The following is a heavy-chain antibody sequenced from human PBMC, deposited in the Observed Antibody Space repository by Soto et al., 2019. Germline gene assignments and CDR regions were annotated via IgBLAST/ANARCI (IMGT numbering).Heavy chain of an antibody. Sequence: QVQLVESGGGVVQPGRSLRLSCAASGFTFNNYGMHWVRQAPGKGLEWLAVIWNDGSNNYYANSVKGRFTISRDNSKNTLYLPKNSRRAEDTAVYYCARRQIPPPTRGAANARGGMDVWGQGTTVTVSS. D-gene: IGHD6-13*01. J-gene: IGHJ6*02. CDR2: IWNDGSNN. CDR3: ARRQIPPPTRGAANARGGMDV. CDR1: GFTFNNYG. V-gene: IGHV3-33*01.